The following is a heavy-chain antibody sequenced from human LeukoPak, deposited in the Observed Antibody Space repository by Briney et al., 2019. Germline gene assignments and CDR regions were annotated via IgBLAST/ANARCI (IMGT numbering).Heavy chain of an antibody. Sequence: GESLKISCQRSGYSFINYWIGWVRQMPGKGLEWMGIIYPGDSDTRYSLSFQGQVTISADKSISTAYLQWSSLKASDTAMYYCARLEVVPVAGRWFDPWGQGTLVTVSS. CDR2: IYPGDSDT. CDR1: GYSFINYW. CDR3: ARLEVVPVAGRWFDP. V-gene: IGHV5-51*01. D-gene: IGHD2-2*01. J-gene: IGHJ5*02.